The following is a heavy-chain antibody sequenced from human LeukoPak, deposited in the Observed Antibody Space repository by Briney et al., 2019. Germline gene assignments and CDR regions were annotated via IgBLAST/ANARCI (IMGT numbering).Heavy chain of an antibody. D-gene: IGHD4-11*01. CDR3: ARALQYWGENNWFDP. Sequence: MASETLSLTCAVYGGSFSGYYWSWIRQPPGKGLEWIGEINHSGSTNYNPSLKSRVTISVDTSKNQFSLKLSSVTAADTAVYYCARALQYWGENNWFDPWGQGTLVTVSS. V-gene: IGHV4-34*01. CDR2: INHSGST. CDR1: GGSFSGYY. J-gene: IGHJ5*02.